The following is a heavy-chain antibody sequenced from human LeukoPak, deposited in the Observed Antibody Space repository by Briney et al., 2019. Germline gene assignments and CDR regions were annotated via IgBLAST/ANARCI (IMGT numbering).Heavy chain of an antibody. CDR1: GGSISSYS. CDR3: ARHVYCTNGICSDY. Sequence: SGTLSLTCTVSGGSISSYSWNWIRQPPGRGLEWIGYLYYSGSTNYNPSLKSRVTMSVDTSKNQLSLTLSSVTAADTAVYYCARHVYCTNGICSDYWGQGTLVTVSS. D-gene: IGHD2-8*01. V-gene: IGHV4-59*08. J-gene: IGHJ4*02. CDR2: LYYSGST.